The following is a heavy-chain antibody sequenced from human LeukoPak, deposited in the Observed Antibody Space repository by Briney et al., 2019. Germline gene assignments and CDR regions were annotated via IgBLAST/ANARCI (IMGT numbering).Heavy chain of an antibody. Sequence: GGSLTLSCAAAGFTFSTSWMTWVRQAPGKGLEWLTYINRDGSDKNYVDSVKGRFTISRDNAKNSLYLQMDTLSVEDTAVYYCARAVTPGGYFDYWGQGTLVTVSS. V-gene: IGHV3-7*05. CDR1: GFTFSTSW. CDR2: INRDGSDK. CDR3: ARAVTPGGYFDY. D-gene: IGHD4-17*01. J-gene: IGHJ4*02.